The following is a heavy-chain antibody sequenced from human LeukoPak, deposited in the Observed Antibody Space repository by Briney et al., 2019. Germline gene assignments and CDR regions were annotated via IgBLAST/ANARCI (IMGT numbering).Heavy chain of an antibody. Sequence: GSLRLSCAASGFPFSSYAMSWGRPAPGKGLGLVSSISGSGGSTYYADSVKGRFTISRDNSKNTLYLQMNSLRAEDTAVYYFAKDAPVNIVVVPAANSWGQGTLVTVSS. CDR2: ISGSGGST. V-gene: IGHV3-23*01. CDR1: GFPFSSYA. J-gene: IGHJ4*02. D-gene: IGHD2-2*01. CDR3: AKDAPVNIVVVPAANS.